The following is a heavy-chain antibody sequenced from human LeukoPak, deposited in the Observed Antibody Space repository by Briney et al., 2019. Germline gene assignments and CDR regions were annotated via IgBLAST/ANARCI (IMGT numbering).Heavy chain of an antibody. Sequence: PSETLSLTCAVYGGSFSGYYWSWIRQPPGKGLEWIGEINHSGSTNYNPSLKSRVTISVDTSKNQFSLKLSSVTAADTAVYYCAREYSKLPVTTSWYFDLWGRGTQVTVSS. CDR1: GGSFSGYY. CDR3: AREYSKLPVTTSWYFDL. D-gene: IGHD4-17*01. CDR2: INHSGST. J-gene: IGHJ2*01. V-gene: IGHV4-34*01.